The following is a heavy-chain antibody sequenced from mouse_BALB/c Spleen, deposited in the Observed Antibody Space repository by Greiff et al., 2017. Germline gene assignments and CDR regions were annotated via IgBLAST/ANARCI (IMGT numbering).Heavy chain of an antibody. V-gene: IGHV1S135*01. CDR1: GFSFTDYN. CDR2: IDPYNGGT. CDR3: ADVKGLLDY. J-gene: IGHJ2*01. Sequence: VQLLQSGPELVKPGASLKVSCTASGFSFTDYNMYWVQQSPGKRLEWIGNIDPYNGGTSYNQKVKGKATLTVDKSTSTVFMHLNSLTSEDSAVYYCADVKGLLDYWGQGTTLTVSS. D-gene: IGHD1-3*01.